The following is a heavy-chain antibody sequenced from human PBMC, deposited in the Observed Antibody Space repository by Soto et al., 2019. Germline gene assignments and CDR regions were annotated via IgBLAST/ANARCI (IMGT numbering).Heavy chain of an antibody. CDR3: ARGVVVGSSTDY. J-gene: IGHJ4*02. CDR2: ISYDASNI. Sequence: QVQLVESGGGVVQPGRSLRLSCAASGFTFGSFAMHWVRQAPGKGLEWVAVISYDASNIYYGDSMKGRFTISRDNSKNTLYLQMNSLRPEDTAAYYCARGVVVGSSTDYWGQGTLVTVSS. V-gene: IGHV3-30*04. D-gene: IGHD2-15*01. CDR1: GFTFGSFA.